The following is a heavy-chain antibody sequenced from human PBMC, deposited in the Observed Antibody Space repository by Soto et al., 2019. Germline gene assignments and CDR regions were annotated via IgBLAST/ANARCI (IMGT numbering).Heavy chain of an antibody. Sequence: SETLSLTCAVYGYSISSGYYWGWIRQPPGKGLEWIGSIYHSGSTYYNPSLKSRVTISVDTSKNQFSLKLSSVTAADTAVYYCARDLGDYGDYEYYYYYGMDVWGQGTTVTVSS. D-gene: IGHD4-17*01. V-gene: IGHV4-38-2*02. CDR2: IYHSGST. CDR3: ARDLGDYGDYEYYYYYGMDV. CDR1: GYSISSGYY. J-gene: IGHJ6*02.